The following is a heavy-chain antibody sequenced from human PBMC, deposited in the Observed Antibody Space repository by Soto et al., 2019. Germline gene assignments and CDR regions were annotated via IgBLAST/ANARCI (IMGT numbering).Heavy chain of an antibody. J-gene: IGHJ6*02. Sequence: GASVKVSCKASGGTFSSYAISWVRQAPGQGLEWMGGIIPIFGTANYAQKSQGRVTITADESTSTAYMELSSLRSEDTAVYYCARVTYSSSPAYYYYYGMDVWGQGTTVTVSS. CDR3: ARVTYSSSPAYYYYYGMDV. V-gene: IGHV1-69*13. D-gene: IGHD6-6*01. CDR2: IIPIFGTA. CDR1: GGTFSSYA.